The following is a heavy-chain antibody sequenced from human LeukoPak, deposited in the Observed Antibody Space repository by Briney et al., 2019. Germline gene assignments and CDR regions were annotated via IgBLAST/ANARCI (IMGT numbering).Heavy chain of an antibody. D-gene: IGHD3-10*01. V-gene: IGHV3-21*01. Sequence: GGSLRLSCVASGFTITSYNMNWVRQAPGKGLEWVSSISSSSSYIYYADSVKGRFTISRDNAKNSLYLQMNSLRAEDTAVYYCARSSGSYPNWFDPWGQGTLVTVSS. CDR3: ARSSGSYPNWFDP. J-gene: IGHJ5*02. CDR2: ISSSSSYI. CDR1: GFTITSYN.